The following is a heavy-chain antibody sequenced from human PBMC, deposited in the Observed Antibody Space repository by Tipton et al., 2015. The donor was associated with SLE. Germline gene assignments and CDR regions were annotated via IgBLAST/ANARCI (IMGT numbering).Heavy chain of an antibody. V-gene: IGHV4-61*09. Sequence: LRLSCTVSGGSISGGTYYWSWIRQPAGKGLEWIGHFYSSGTNYNPSLMSRVTISADMSKNHFSLKLSPVTAADTAVYYCASGGYYVGAFDIWGQGKMVTVSS. J-gene: IGHJ3*02. CDR3: ASGGYYVGAFDI. CDR1: GGSISGGTYY. D-gene: IGHD1-26*01. CDR2: FYSSGT.